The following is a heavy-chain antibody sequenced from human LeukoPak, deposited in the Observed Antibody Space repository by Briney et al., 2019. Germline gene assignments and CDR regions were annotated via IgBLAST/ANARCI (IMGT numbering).Heavy chain of an antibody. CDR2: IYYSGST. V-gene: IGHV4-30-4*01. Sequence: SETLSLTCTVSGGSISSGDYYWSWIRQPPGKGLEWIGYIYYSGSTYYNPSLESRVTISVDTSKNQFSLKLSSVTAADTAVYYCARGYYDYVWGSYRSSSKGAFDIWGQGTMVTVSS. J-gene: IGHJ3*02. CDR3: ARGYYDYVWGSYRSSSKGAFDI. D-gene: IGHD3-16*02. CDR1: GGSISSGDYY.